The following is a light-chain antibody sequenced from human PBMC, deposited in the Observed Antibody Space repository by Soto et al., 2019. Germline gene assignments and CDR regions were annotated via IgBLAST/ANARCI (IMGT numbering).Light chain of an antibody. Sequence: EIVMTQSPATLSVSPGDRVTLSCRASQSVRSNSAWYQQKPGQAPRLLIYGASLRATGIPARFRGSGYETELTLTVSGRKSEDLAVYYCHQYNTWPFNVGPGTKVDI. V-gene: IGKV3-15*01. CDR3: HQYNTWPFN. CDR2: GAS. CDR1: QSVRSN. J-gene: IGKJ3*01.